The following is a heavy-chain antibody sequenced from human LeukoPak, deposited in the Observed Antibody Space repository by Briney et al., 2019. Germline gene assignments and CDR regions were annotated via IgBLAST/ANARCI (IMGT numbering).Heavy chain of an antibody. CDR1: GGSISSSSYY. D-gene: IGHD6-19*01. Sequence: PSETLSLTCTASGGSISSSSYYWGWIRQPPGKGLEWIGSIYYSGSTYYNPSLKSRVTISVDTSKNQFSLKLSSVTAADTAVYYCARHRTSSGWYEYFQHWGQGTLVTVSS. CDR3: ARHRTSSGWYEYFQH. V-gene: IGHV4-39*01. J-gene: IGHJ1*01. CDR2: IYYSGST.